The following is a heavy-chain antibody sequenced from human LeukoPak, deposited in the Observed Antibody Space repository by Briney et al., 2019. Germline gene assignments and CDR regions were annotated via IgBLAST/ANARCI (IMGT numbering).Heavy chain of an antibody. CDR1: GFTFSHSA. J-gene: IGHJ4*02. D-gene: IGHD5-24*01. V-gene: IGHV3-23*01. CDR3: ARPRDGYNLLDY. Sequence: GGSLRLSCAASGFTFSHSAMSWVRQAPGKGLEWISTISGSGSDTNYADSVRGRLIISRDNSKNTLFLQMNSLRAADTAVYYCARPRDGYNLLDYWGQGTLVTVSS. CDR2: ISGSGSDT.